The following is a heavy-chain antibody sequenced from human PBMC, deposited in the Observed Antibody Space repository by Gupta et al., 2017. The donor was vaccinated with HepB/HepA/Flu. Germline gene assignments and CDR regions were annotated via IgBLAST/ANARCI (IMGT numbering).Heavy chain of an antibody. V-gene: IGHV3-30-3*01. CDR3: ARDHYDYTEQAFDI. D-gene: IGHD3-16*01. CDR2: ISYDGSNK. Sequence: QVQLVESGGGVVQPGSSLRLSCAASGFTFSRYAMHWVRQAPGKGLEWVAVISYDGSNKYYADSVKGRFTISRDNSKNTLYLQMNSLRAEDTAVYYCARDHYDYTEQAFDIWGQGTMVTVSS. J-gene: IGHJ3*02. CDR1: GFTFSRYA.